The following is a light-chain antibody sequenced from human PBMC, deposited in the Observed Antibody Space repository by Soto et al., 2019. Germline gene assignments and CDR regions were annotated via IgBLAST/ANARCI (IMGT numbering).Light chain of an antibody. CDR2: GAS. CDR3: QQSYRSPYT. Sequence: GDSVTVTCRASQSINIYLNWYQQKPGKAPTLLIYGASSLQSEVPSRFTGGGSRTDFTITISSLQPEDFATYYCQQSYRSPYTFGQGTKLEIK. V-gene: IGKV1-39*01. J-gene: IGKJ2*01. CDR1: QSINIY.